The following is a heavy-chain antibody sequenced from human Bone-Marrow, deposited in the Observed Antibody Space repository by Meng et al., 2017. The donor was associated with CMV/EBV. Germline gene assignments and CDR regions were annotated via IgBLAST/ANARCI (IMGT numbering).Heavy chain of an antibody. D-gene: IGHD5-24*01. CDR2: IIGSGGST. V-gene: IGHV3-23*01. Sequence: GESLKISCAASGFAFSSYAMSWVRQAPGKGLEWVSGIIGSGGSTYYADSVKGRFTISRDNSKNTLYRQMNSLRAEDTAVYYCAKDWGRGGRDPGYWGQGTLVTVSS. CDR3: AKDWGRGGRDPGY. CDR1: GFAFSSYA. J-gene: IGHJ4*02.